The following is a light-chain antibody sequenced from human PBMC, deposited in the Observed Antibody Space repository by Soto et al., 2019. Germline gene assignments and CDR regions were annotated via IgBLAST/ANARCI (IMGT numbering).Light chain of an antibody. CDR3: SSYAGGSTLYV. V-gene: IGLV2-14*01. Sequence: QSVLTQPASVSGSPGQSITISCTGTSSDVGGYNYVSWYQQHPGKAPKLIIYDVTTRPSGVSNRFSDSKSGNTASLTSSGLQAEDEADYYCSSYAGGSTLYVFGTGTKVTVL. CDR1: SSDVGGYNY. J-gene: IGLJ1*01. CDR2: DVT.